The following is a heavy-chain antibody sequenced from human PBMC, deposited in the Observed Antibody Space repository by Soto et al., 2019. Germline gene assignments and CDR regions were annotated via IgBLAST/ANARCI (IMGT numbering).Heavy chain of an antibody. Sequence: GGSLRLSCAASGFTFSDYYMSWIRQAPGKGLEWVSYISSSSSYTNYADSVKGRFTISRDNAKNSLYLQMNSLRAEDTAVYYCAKGLVRGVEYFQHWGQGTLVTVSS. D-gene: IGHD3-10*01. CDR1: GFTFSDYY. CDR2: ISSSSSYT. CDR3: AKGLVRGVEYFQH. J-gene: IGHJ1*01. V-gene: IGHV3-11*06.